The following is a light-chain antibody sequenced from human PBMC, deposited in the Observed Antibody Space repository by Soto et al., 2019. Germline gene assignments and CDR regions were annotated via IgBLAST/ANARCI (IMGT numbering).Light chain of an antibody. CDR2: GAS. J-gene: IGKJ3*01. CDR1: QSVSNNY. CDR3: PQYGSSPLT. Sequence: EIVLTQSPGTLSLSPGERATLSCRASQSVSNNYLAWYQQKPGQAPRLLIYGASNRATGIPDRFSGSGSGTDFTLTISRLEPEDFAVYYCPQYGSSPLTFGPGTKVDIK. V-gene: IGKV3-20*01.